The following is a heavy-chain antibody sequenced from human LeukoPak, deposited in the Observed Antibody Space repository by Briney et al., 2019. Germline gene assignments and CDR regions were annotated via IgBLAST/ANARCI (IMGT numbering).Heavy chain of an antibody. CDR1: GGSFSGYY. V-gene: IGHV4-34*01. D-gene: IGHD6-19*01. Sequence: SETLSLTCAVYGGSFSGYYWSWIRQPPGEGLEWIGEISHSGSTNYNPSLKSRVTISVDTSKNQFSLKLSSVTAADTATYYCASGSYSSGWFPYFEFWGQGTLVTVSS. J-gene: IGHJ4*02. CDR3: ASGSYSSGWFPYFEF. CDR2: ISHSGST.